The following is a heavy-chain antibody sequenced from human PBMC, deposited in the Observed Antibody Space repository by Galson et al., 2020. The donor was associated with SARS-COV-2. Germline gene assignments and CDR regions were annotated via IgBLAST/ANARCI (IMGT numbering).Heavy chain of an antibody. J-gene: IGHJ3*02. CDR3: ASEWSDAFDI. V-gene: IGHV3-30*01. CDR2: ISYDGSNK. Sequence: GESLKISCAASGSTFSSYAMHWVRQAPGKGLEWVAVISYDGSNKYYADSAKGRFTISRDNPKNTLYLQMNSLRAEDTAVYYCASEWSDAFDIWGQGTMVTVSS. D-gene: IGHD3-3*01. CDR1: GSTFSSYA.